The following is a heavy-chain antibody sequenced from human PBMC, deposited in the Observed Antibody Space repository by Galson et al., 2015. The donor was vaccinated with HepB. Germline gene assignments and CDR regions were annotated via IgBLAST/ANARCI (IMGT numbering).Heavy chain of an antibody. J-gene: IGHJ3*02. Sequence: SLRLSCAASGFTFSSYGMHWVRQAPGKGLEWVAVISYDGSNKYYADSVKGRFTISRDNAKNTLYLQMNSLRAEDTAVYYCARANYVTDAFDIWGQGTMVTVSS. CDR1: GFTFSSYG. CDR2: ISYDGSNK. CDR3: ARANYVTDAFDI. V-gene: IGHV3-30*03. D-gene: IGHD3-16*01.